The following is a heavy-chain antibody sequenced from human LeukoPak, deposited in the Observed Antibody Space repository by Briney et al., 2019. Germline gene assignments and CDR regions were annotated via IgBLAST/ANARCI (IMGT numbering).Heavy chain of an antibody. D-gene: IGHD3-3*01. J-gene: IGHJ6*03. CDR1: GFTFSSYS. CDR2: ISGSGGSI. Sequence: GGSLRLSCAASGFTFSSYSMTWVRQAPGKGLEWVSGISGSGGSIYYADSVKGRFTISRDNSKNTLYLQMNSLRVEDTAIYYCAKELHDFTDYYMDVWGKGTTVTVSS. CDR3: AKELHDFTDYYMDV. V-gene: IGHV3-23*01.